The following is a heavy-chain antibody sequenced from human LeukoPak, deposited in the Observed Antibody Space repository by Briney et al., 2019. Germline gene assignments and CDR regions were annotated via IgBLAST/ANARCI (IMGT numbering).Heavy chain of an antibody. V-gene: IGHV4-39*07. Sequence: SETLSLTCTVSGGSISSSSYYWGWIRQPPGKGLEWIGSIYYSGSTNYNPSLKSRGTISVDTSKNQFSLKLSSVTAADTAVYYCARPGLYSSSLSYIDVSGKRATVSISS. CDR1: GGSISSSSYY. CDR2: IYYSGST. J-gene: IGHJ6*03. CDR3: ARPGLYSSSLSYIDV. D-gene: IGHD6-13*01.